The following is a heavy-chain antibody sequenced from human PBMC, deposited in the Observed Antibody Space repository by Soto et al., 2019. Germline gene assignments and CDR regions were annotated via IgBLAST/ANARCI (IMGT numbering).Heavy chain of an antibody. CDR1: GFTFSSYG. J-gene: IGHJ4*02. CDR2: ISYDGSNK. Sequence: GSLRLSCAASGFTFSSYGMHWVRQAPGKGLEWVAVISYDGSNKYYADSVKGRFTISRDNSKNTLYLQMNSLRAEDTAVYYCAKDKHGYLDYWGQGTLVTVSS. V-gene: IGHV3-30*18. CDR3: AKDKHGYLDY.